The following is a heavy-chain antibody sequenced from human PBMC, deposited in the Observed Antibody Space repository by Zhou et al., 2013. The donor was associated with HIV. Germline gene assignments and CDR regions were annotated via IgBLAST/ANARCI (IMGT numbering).Heavy chain of an antibody. CDR3: ARNPYCSSTSCYYYYYYYMDV. J-gene: IGHJ6*03. CDR2: IIPIFGTA. Sequence: QVQLVQSGAEVKKPGSSVKVSCKASGGTFSSYAISWVRQAPGQGLEWMGGIIPIFGTANYAQKFQGRVTITTDESTSTAYMELSSLRSEDTAVYYCARNPYCSSTSCYYYYYYYMDVWGKGDHGHRLL. D-gene: IGHD2-2*01. CDR1: GGTFSSYA. V-gene: IGHV1-69*05.